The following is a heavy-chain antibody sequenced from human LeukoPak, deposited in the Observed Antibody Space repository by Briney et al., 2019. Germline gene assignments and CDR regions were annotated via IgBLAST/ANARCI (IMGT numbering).Heavy chain of an antibody. CDR2: ITSSSTPI. V-gene: IGHV3-48*01. J-gene: IGHJ4*02. CDR3: AKEKFDWGTMYYFDY. CDR1: GFTFSTYS. Sequence: GGSLRLSCAASGFTFSTYSMHWVRQAPGKGLEWVSYITSSSTPISYADSVKGRFTVSRDNSQNTLSLEMNSLRPEDTAVYYCAKEKFDWGTMYYFDYWGQGTLVTVSS. D-gene: IGHD3-9*01.